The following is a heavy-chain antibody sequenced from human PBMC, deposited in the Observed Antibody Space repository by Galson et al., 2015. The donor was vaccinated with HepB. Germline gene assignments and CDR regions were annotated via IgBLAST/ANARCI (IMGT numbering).Heavy chain of an antibody. V-gene: IGHV1-69-2*01. CDR3: ATPYYDKNWFDP. Sequence: VKVSCKVSGYTFTDYYMHWVQQAPGKGLEWMGLVDPEDGETIYAEKFQGRVTITADTSTDTAYMELSSLRSEDTAAYYCATPYYDKNWFDPWGQGTLVTVSS. J-gene: IGHJ5*02. CDR2: VDPEDGET. D-gene: IGHD3-9*01. CDR1: GYTFTDYY.